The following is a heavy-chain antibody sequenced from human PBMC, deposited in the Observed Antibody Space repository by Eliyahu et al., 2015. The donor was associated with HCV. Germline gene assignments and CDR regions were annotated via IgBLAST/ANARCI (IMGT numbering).Heavy chain of an antibody. Sequence: EVQLVESGGGLVQPGGSLRLSCAASGFTVSSNYMGWVRQAPGKGLEWVSVIYSGGSTYYADSVKGRFTISRDNSKNTLYLQMNSLRAEDTAVYYCARDQGDATDYDYVWGSYRYWGQGTLVTVSS. CDR1: GFTVSSNY. J-gene: IGHJ4*02. D-gene: IGHD3-16*02. CDR2: IYSGGST. V-gene: IGHV3-66*01. CDR3: ARDQGDATDYDYVWGSYRY.